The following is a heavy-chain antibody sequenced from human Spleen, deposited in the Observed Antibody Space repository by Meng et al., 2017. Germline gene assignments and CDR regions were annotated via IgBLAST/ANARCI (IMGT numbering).Heavy chain of an antibody. CDR1: GGSLRSTNW. CDR2: VYESGSA. D-gene: IGHD3-10*01. J-gene: IGHJ2*01. Sequence: VQLQGWRPVLVKSLGTLALTCGVSGGSLRSTNWWSWVRQSPGKGLEWIGEVYESGSANYNPSLKSRVTISVDKYKNQSSLKLSSVTAADTAVYYCARHPLNGDTYITKWYFDFWGRGTLVHVAS. V-gene: IGHV4-4*03. CDR3: ARHPLNGDTYITKWYFDF.